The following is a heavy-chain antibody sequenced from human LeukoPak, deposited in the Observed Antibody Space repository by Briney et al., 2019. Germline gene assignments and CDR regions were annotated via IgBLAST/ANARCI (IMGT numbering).Heavy chain of an antibody. CDR2: ISSSSHII. CDR3: VRDTWGSGSFSLHYYMDV. J-gene: IGHJ6*03. V-gene: IGHV3-48*04. CDR1: GFTFSSHS. D-gene: IGHD3-10*01. Sequence: GGSLRLSCTASGFTFSSHSMNWVRQAPGKGLEWVSYISSSSHIIYYADSVKGRFTISRDYAKNSLFLQMNSLRAEDTAVYYCVRDTWGSGSFSLHYYMDVWGKGTTVTVSS.